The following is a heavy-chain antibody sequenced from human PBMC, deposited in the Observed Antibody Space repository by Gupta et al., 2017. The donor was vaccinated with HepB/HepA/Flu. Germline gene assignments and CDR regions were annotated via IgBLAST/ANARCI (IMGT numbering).Heavy chain of an antibody. D-gene: IGHD2-2*02. CDR2: ISSGGSTI. V-gene: IGHV3-48*03. J-gene: IGHJ6*02. CDR1: GFPFSSYE. CDR3: ARALYYGMDV. Sequence: VQLVESGGGWVQPGGSLRLPCTASGFPFSSYEMNWVRQAPGQGLEWVSYISSGGSTIYYADSVKGRFTISRDNAKNSLYLHMNNLRAEDTAVYYCARALYYGMDVWGQGTTVTVSS.